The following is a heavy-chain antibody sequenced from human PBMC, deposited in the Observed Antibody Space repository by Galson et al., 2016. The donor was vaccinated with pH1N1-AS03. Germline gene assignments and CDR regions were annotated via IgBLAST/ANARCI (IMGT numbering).Heavy chain of an antibody. CDR2: INPAFGTT. D-gene: IGHD3-3*01. CDR1: GGTFSNYV. CDR3: ARGRRVGMSGFSYFDY. V-gene: IGHV1-69*13. Sequence: SVKVSCKASGGTFSNYVISWVRQAPGQGFEWMGGINPAFGTTKYAQKFQGRVTITADESTRTAYMELNSLSSADTAVYYCARGRRVGMSGFSYFDYWCQGTPLTVS. J-gene: IGHJ4*02.